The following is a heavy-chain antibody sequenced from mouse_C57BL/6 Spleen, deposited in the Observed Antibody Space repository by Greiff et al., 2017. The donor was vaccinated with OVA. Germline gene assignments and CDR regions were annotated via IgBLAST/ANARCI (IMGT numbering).Heavy chain of an antibody. CDR1: GYTFTDYN. CDR2: INPNNGGT. CDR3: ARRYYGSSWGFAY. V-gene: IGHV1-18*01. J-gene: IGHJ3*01. D-gene: IGHD1-1*01. Sequence: EVPLQQSGPELVKPGASVKIPCKASGYTFTDYNMDCVTQSHGKSLELIGDINPNNGGTIYNQKFKVKATLTVDKSSSTAYMELRSLTSEDTAVYYCARRYYGSSWGFAYWGQGTLVTVSA.